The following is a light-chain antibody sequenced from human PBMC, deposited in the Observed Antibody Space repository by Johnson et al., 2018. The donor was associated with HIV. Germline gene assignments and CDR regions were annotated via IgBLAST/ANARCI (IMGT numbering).Light chain of an antibody. CDR3: GTWDTSLSARGV. J-gene: IGLJ1*01. CDR1: SSNIGDNY. Sequence: QSVLTQPPSVSAAPGQKVTISCSGSSSNIGDNYVSWYQQLPGTAPKLLIYENNKRPSGIPDRFSGSNSGTSATLGITGLQTGDEADYYCGTWDTSLSARGVFGTGTKVTVL. CDR2: ENN. V-gene: IGLV1-51*02.